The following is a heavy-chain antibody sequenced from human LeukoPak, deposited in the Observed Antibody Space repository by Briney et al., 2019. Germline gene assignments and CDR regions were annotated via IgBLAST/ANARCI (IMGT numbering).Heavy chain of an antibody. CDR3: ARHIDPLLSDY. J-gene: IGHJ4*02. CDR1: GGSISSYY. Sequence: PSETLSLTCTVSGGSISSYYWSWIRQPPGKGLEWIGYIYYSGSTNYNPSLKSRVTISVDTSKNQFSLKLSSVTAADTAVYYCARHIDPLLSDYWGQGTLVTVSS. CDR2: IYYSGST. D-gene: IGHD2-21*01. V-gene: IGHV4-59*08.